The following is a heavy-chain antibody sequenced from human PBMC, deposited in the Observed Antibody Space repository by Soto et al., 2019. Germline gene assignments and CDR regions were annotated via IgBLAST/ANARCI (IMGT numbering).Heavy chain of an antibody. Sequence: TLSLTCTVSGGSISSGGYYWSWIRQHPGKGLEWIGYIYYSGSTYYNPSLKSRVTISVDTSKNQFSLKLSPVTAADTAVYYCARGRRPEYSSSSGLFDPWGQGTLVTVSS. CDR1: GGSISSGGYY. V-gene: IGHV4-31*03. D-gene: IGHD6-6*01. CDR3: ARGRRPEYSSSSGLFDP. CDR2: IYYSGST. J-gene: IGHJ5*02.